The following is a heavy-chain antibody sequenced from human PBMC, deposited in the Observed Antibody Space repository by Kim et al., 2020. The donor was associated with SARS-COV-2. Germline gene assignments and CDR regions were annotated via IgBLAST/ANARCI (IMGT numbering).Heavy chain of an antibody. V-gene: IGHV3-23*01. D-gene: IGHD1-26*01. J-gene: IGHJ4*02. CDR3: AKDQEVGSIVGATDY. Sequence: DSVKGRFTISRDNSKNTLYLQMNSLRAEDTAVYYCAKDQEVGSIVGATDYWGQGTLVTVSS.